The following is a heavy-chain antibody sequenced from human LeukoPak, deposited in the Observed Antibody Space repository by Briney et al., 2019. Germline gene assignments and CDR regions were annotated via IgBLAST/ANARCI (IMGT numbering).Heavy chain of an antibody. Sequence: PSETLSLTCAVYGGSFSGYYWSWIRQHPGKGLEWIGYIYYSGSTYYNPSLKSRVTISVDTSKNQFSLKLSSVTAADTAVYYCARVDGGNLRAFDIWGQGTMVTVSS. CDR2: IYYSGST. D-gene: IGHD4-23*01. CDR3: ARVDGGNLRAFDI. V-gene: IGHV4-31*11. CDR1: GGSFSGYY. J-gene: IGHJ3*02.